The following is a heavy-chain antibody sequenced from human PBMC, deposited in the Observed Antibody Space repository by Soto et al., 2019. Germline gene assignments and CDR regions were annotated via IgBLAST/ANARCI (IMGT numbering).Heavy chain of an antibody. Sequence: SETLSLTCAGYGGSFSGYYWSWIRQPPGKGLEWIGEINHSGSTNYNPSLKSRVTISVDTSKNQFSLKLSSVTAADTAVYYCAILSGELWFGESFYYYGMDVWGQGTTVTVSS. V-gene: IGHV4-34*01. CDR2: INHSGST. D-gene: IGHD3-10*01. CDR3: AILSGELWFGESFYYYGMDV. J-gene: IGHJ6*02. CDR1: GGSFSGYY.